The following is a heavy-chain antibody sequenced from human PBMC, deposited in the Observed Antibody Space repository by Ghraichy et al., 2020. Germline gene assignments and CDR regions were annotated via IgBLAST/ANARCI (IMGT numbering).Heavy chain of an antibody. Sequence: GGSLRLSCAASGFTFDDYAMHWVRQAPGKGLEWVSGISWNSGTIGYADSVKGRFTISRDNAKNSLYLQMNSLRAEDTALYYCAKAKYGDYWAFDIWGQGTMVTVSS. CDR2: ISWNSGTI. V-gene: IGHV3-9*01. D-gene: IGHD4-17*01. J-gene: IGHJ3*02. CDR3: AKAKYGDYWAFDI. CDR1: GFTFDDYA.